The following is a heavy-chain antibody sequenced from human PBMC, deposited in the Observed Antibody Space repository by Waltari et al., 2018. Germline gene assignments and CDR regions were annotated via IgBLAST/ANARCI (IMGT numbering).Heavy chain of an antibody. D-gene: IGHD3-10*01. V-gene: IGHV3-74*01. CDR2: INPNGNTV. CDR3: PRSGFMDV. Sequence: EVQLVESGGGLVQPGGSLRLSCAASGFSFSTYWMNWARQVPGEGLVSVARINPNGNTVWYADAVKGRFTISRDNAKNMLYLQMNSLRDDDTAVYYCPRSGFMDVWGQGTTVTVSS. CDR1: GFSFSTYW. J-gene: IGHJ6*02.